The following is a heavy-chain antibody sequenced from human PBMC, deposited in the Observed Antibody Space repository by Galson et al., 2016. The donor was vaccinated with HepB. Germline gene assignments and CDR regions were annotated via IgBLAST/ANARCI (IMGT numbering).Heavy chain of an antibody. D-gene: IGHD4-17*01. CDR2: FSPSDGST. J-gene: IGHJ4*02. CDR1: GNTSTTYF. V-gene: IGHV1-46*01. Sequence: SVKVSCKASGNTSTTYFIHWVRQAPGQGLEWMGMFSPSDGSTNYAQKFQGRITMTRDTSTSTVYMELSSLGYEDTAVYFCARDPDDYGDYCFDYWGQGTLVTVAS. CDR3: ARDPDDYGDYCFDY.